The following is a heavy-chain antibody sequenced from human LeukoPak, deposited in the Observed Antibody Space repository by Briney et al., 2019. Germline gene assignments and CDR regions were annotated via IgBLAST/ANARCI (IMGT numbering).Heavy chain of an antibody. CDR3: ARDGDGHSSGWYRGYFDY. D-gene: IGHD6-19*01. J-gene: IGHJ4*02. CDR1: GGTFSSYA. CDR2: IIPIFGIA. V-gene: IGHV1-69*04. Sequence: SVKVSCKASGGTFSSYAISWVRQAPGQGLEWMGRIIPIFGIANYAQKFQGRVTITADKSTSTAYMELSSLRSEDTAVYYCARDGDGHSSGWYRGYFDYWGQGTLVTVSS.